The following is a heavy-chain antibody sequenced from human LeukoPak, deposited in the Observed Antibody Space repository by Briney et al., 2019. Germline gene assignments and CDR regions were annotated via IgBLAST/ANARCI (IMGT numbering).Heavy chain of an antibody. Sequence: ASVKVSCKASGYTFASYGISWVRQAPGQGREWMGWISAYNGNTNYAQKLQGRVTMTTDTSTSTAYMELRSLRSDDTAVYYCASDHRIMITFGGVIAFDYWGQGTLVTVSS. J-gene: IGHJ4*02. CDR1: GYTFASYG. CDR3: ASDHRIMITFGGVIAFDY. D-gene: IGHD3-16*02. CDR2: ISAYNGNT. V-gene: IGHV1-18*01.